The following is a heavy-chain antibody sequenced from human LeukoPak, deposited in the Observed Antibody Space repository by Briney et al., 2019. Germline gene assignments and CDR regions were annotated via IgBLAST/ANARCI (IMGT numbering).Heavy chain of an antibody. Sequence: SETLSLTCTVSGVSISSSNSYWGWIRQPPGKGLEWIGSIYYSGNTYYNASLKSQVSISIDTSKNQFSLRLTSVTAADTAVYYCARQTGSGLFILPGGQGTLVTISS. V-gene: IGHV4-39*01. CDR2: IYYSGNT. CDR1: GVSISSSNSY. D-gene: IGHD3/OR15-3a*01. J-gene: IGHJ4*02. CDR3: ARQTGSGLFILP.